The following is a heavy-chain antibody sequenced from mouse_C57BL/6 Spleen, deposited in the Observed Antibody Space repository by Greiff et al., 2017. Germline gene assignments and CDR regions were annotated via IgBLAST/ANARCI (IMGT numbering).Heavy chain of an antibody. D-gene: IGHD2-4*01. V-gene: IGHV1-64*01. J-gene: IGHJ2*01. CDR3: ARRGYDYDVGFDY. CDR1: GYTFTSYW. Sequence: QVQLQQPGAELVKPGASVKLSCKASGYTFTSYWMHWVKQRPGQGLEWIGMIHPNSGSTNYNEKFKSKATLTVDKSSSTAYMQLSSLTSEDSAVYYCARRGYDYDVGFDYWGQGTTLTVSS. CDR2: IHPNSGST.